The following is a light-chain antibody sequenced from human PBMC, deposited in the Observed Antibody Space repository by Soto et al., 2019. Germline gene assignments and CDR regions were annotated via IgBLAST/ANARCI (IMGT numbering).Light chain of an antibody. CDR2: EVR. CDR3: SAYTSRSTLV. V-gene: IGLV2-14*01. Sequence: QSALTQPASVSGSPGQSITISCTGTSGDIGSYNRVSWYQQHPGKAPKLLIYEVRNRPSGISYRFSGSKSGTTASLTISSLLPEDEADYYCSAYTSRSTLVFGGGTKVTVL. J-gene: IGLJ2*01. CDR1: SGDIGSYNR.